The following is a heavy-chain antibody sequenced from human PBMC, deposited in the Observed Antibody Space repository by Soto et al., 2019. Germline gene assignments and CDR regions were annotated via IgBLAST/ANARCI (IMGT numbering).Heavy chain of an antibody. D-gene: IGHD3-22*01. CDR3: AKERRSSDYYDSSGYGYFYY. V-gene: IGHV3-30*18. CDR1: GFTFSSYG. J-gene: IGHJ4*02. Sequence: QVQLVESGGGVVQPGRSLRLSCAASGFTFSSYGMHWVRQAPGKGLEWVAVISYDGSNKYYADSVKGRFTISRDNSKNKLYLQMKSLRAEDTAVYYCAKERRSSDYYDSSGYGYFYYWGQGTLVTVSS. CDR2: ISYDGSNK.